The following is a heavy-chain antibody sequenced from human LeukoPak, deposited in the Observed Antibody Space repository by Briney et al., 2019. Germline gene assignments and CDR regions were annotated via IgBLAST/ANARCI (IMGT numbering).Heavy chain of an antibody. CDR2: IYHTGSA. CDR3: ARDPRWLTPDCASTSCYENYFDP. Sequence: SETLSLTCVVSGYSISSGYQWAWIRQSPGKGLKWIGSIYHTGSAHYNPSLQSRVTISVDTSNNQFSLRLNSVTAADTAVYYCARDPRWLTPDCASTSCYENYFDPWGQGTLVTVSS. CDR1: GYSISSGYQ. J-gene: IGHJ5*02. V-gene: IGHV4-38-2*02. D-gene: IGHD2-2*01.